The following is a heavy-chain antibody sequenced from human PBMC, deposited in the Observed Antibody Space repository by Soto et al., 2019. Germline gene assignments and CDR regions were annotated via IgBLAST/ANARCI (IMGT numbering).Heavy chain of an antibody. CDR2: VYSSGST. D-gene: IGHD6-19*01. CDR1: GGSISGYY. Sequence: QVQLQESGPGLMKPSETLSLICSVSGGSISGYYWSWIRQPPGKGLEWIGYVYSSGSTNYNPSLQSRLTISVDTSKDQVSLKLNSVTAADTAFYYCARHGGGGSGWYDYWGQGTLVTVSS. J-gene: IGHJ4*02. V-gene: IGHV4-59*08. CDR3: ARHGGGGSGWYDY.